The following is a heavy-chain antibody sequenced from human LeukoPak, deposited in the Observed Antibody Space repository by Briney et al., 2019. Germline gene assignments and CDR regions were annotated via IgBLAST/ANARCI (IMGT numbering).Heavy chain of an antibody. J-gene: IGHJ4*02. D-gene: IGHD4-17*01. CDR2: IYSGDSDT. V-gene: IGHV5-51*01. CDR3: ARHGVLTTVTPYYFDY. Sequence: GESLKISCKGSGYSFTSYWIGWVRQMPGKGLEWMGIIYSGDSDTRYSPSFQGQVTISADKSISTAYLQWSSLKASDTAMYYCARHGVLTTVTPYYFDYWGQGTLVTASS. CDR1: GYSFTSYW.